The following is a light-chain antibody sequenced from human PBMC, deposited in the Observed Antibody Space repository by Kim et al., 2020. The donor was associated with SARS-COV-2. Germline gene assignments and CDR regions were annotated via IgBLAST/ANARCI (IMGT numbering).Light chain of an antibody. CDR2: WSS. CDR1: QRISKTSNNKNY. V-gene: IGKV4-1*01. Sequence: DIVMTQSPDSLAVSLGERATINCKSSQRISKTSNNKNYLAWYQHKPPQPPKLLLHWSSTRVSGVPDRFSGSGSGTDFTLTISSLQTEDVAVYYCQQYYRSHSCGGGSKLKIK. J-gene: IGKJ4*01. CDR3: QQYYRSHS.